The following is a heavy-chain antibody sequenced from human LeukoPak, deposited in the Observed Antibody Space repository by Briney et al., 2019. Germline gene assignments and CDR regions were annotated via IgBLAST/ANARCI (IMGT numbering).Heavy chain of an antibody. CDR3: AKDQSRAAADYYFDS. CDR2: IRGSGGGT. J-gene: IGHJ4*02. Sequence: GGSLRLSCAASGFTFNSYAMSWVRQAPGKGLEWVSAIRGSGGGTYYADSVKGRFTISRDNSKNTLYLQMNSLRAEDTAVYYCAKDQSRAAADYYFDSWGQGTLVTVSS. V-gene: IGHV3-23*01. CDR1: GFTFNSYA. D-gene: IGHD6-13*01.